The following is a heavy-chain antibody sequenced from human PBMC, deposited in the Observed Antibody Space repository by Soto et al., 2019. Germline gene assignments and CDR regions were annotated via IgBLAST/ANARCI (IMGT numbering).Heavy chain of an antibody. V-gene: IGHV4-59*01. J-gene: IGHJ4*02. CDR1: GGSISSYH. Sequence: PSETLCLTCTVSGGSISSYHWSWIRQPPGKGLEWIGYIYYSGSTNYNPSLKSRVTISVDTSKTQFSLKLSSVTAADTAVYYCARGSPLRVIFGVVTLPLRFDYWGQGTLVTVSS. D-gene: IGHD3-3*01. CDR3: ARGSPLRVIFGVVTLPLRFDY. CDR2: IYYSGST.